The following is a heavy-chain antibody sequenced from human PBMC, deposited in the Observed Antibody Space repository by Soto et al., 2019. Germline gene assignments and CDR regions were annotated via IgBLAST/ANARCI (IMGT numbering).Heavy chain of an antibody. V-gene: IGHV1-2*02. Sequence: ASVKVSCKASGYTFTGYYMHWVRQAPGQGLEWMGWINPNSGGTNYAQKFQGRVTMTRDTSISTAYMELSRLRSDDTAVYYCARASEYSSSAYYFDYWGQGTLVTSPQ. J-gene: IGHJ4*02. CDR1: GYTFTGYY. D-gene: IGHD6-6*01. CDR2: INPNSGGT. CDR3: ARASEYSSSAYYFDY.